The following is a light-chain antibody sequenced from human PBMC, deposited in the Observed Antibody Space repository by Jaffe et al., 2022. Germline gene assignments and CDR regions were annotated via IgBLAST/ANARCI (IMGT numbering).Light chain of an antibody. CDR3: AALLDGVV. Sequence: QSVLTQPPSVSGTPGQRVTISCSGISSNFASRTLNWYQHVPGTAPKLLIHNNDQRPSGVPDRFSGSRSGTSASLAISGLQSDDEADYYCAALLDGVVFGGGTRLTVL. V-gene: IGLV1-44*01. CDR1: SSNFASRT. J-gene: IGLJ2*01. CDR2: NND.